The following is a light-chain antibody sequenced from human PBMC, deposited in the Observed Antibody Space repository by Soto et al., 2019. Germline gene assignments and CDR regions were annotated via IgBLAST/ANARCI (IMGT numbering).Light chain of an antibody. Sequence: DIVMTQSPDSLAVSLGERATINCKSSQRVLSSSTIKTSLAWYQQKPGQPPKLLIYWASTRESGVPDRFSGSGSGTDFTLTISSLQAEDVAVYYCQQYYTNALTFGGGTKVGVK. J-gene: IGKJ4*01. CDR2: WAS. CDR1: QRVLSSSTIKTS. CDR3: QQYYTNALT. V-gene: IGKV4-1*01.